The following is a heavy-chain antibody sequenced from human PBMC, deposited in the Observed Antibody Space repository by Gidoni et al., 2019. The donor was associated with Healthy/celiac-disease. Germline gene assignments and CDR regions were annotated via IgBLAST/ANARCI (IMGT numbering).Heavy chain of an antibody. CDR2: IYYSGST. CDR3: ARAFGTVTLNYYYGMDV. Sequence: QVQLQESGPGLVKPSQTLSLTCTVSGGSISSGDYYWSWIRQPPGKGLEWIGYIYYSGSTYYNPSLKSRVTISVDTSKNQFSLKLSSVTAADTAVYYCARAFGTVTLNYYYGMDVWGQGTTVTVSS. J-gene: IGHJ6*02. V-gene: IGHV4-30-4*01. D-gene: IGHD4-17*01. CDR1: GGSISSGDYY.